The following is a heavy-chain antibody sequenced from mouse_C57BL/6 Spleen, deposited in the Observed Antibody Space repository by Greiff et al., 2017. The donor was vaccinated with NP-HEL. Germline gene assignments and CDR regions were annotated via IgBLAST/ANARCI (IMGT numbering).Heavy chain of an antibody. CDR1: GYTFTSYW. J-gene: IGHJ4*01. V-gene: IGHV1-59*01. Sequence: QVQLQQPGAELVRPGTSAKLSCKASGYTFTSYWMHWVKQRPGQGLEWIGVIDPSDSYTNYNQKFKGKATLTVDTSSSTAYMQLSSLTSEDSAVYYCARRAGYAMDYWGQGTSVTVSS. CDR3: ARRAGYAMDY. CDR2: IDPSDSYT. D-gene: IGHD3-3*01.